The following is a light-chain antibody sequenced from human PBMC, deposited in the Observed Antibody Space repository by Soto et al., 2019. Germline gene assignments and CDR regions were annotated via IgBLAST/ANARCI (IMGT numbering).Light chain of an antibody. Sequence: IEFTQSPCTLSLSRGARATLSCRASQSVSNNYLAWYQQKPGQAPTLLIYGASNRATGIPDRFSGSGSGTDFTLTISRLEPEDFAVYYCQQYGSSGTFGQGTKVDIK. J-gene: IGKJ1*01. V-gene: IGKV3-20*01. CDR3: QQYGSSGT. CDR2: GAS. CDR1: QSVSNNY.